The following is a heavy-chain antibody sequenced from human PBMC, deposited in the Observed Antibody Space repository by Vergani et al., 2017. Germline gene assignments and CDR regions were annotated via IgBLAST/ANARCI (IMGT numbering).Heavy chain of an antibody. J-gene: IGHJ6*02. D-gene: IGHD5-12*01. CDR3: ARDRVYIVATTTYCYYYYGMDV. Sequence: QVHLVESGGGVVQPGRSLRLSCVVSGFTSSYYGMHWVRQAPGKGLEWVAVISYDGTQKYYADSVKGRFTISRDNSKSTLYLQMNSLRTEDTAVYYCARDRVYIVATTTYCYYYYGMDVWGQGTMVTVSS. CDR1: GFTSSYYG. V-gene: IGHV3-30*03. CDR2: ISYDGTQK.